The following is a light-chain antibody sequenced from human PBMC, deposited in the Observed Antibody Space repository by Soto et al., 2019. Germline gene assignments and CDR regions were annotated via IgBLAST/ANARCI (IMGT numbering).Light chain of an antibody. J-gene: IGKJ2*01. V-gene: IGKV3-15*01. CDR2: GAS. CDR1: QSISSN. Sequence: EIVMTQSTATLSVSPGERATLSCRASQSISSNLAWYQQKPGQAPRLLIYGASTRATGIPARFSGSGSGTEFTLTISSLQSEDFAVYYFQQYNNWPYTFGQGTKLEIK. CDR3: QQYNNWPYT.